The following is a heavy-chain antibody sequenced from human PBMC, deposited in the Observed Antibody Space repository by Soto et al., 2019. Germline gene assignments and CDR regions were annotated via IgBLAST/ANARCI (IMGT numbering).Heavy chain of an antibody. Sequence: GGSLRLSCAASGFTFSSYWMHWVRQAPGKGLVWVSRINSDGSSTSYADSVKGRFTIPRDNAKNTLYLQMNSLRAEDAAVYYCARANYGPDAFDIWGQGTMVTVSS. CDR2: INSDGSST. CDR3: ARANYGPDAFDI. D-gene: IGHD4-17*01. V-gene: IGHV3-74*01. J-gene: IGHJ3*02. CDR1: GFTFSSYW.